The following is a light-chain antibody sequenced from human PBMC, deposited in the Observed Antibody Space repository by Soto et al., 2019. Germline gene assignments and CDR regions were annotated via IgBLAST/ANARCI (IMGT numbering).Light chain of an antibody. Sequence: DVVLTQSPRSLTVTLGQPASISCRSSQGLLFLDGNTYLTWFHQRPGQSPRRLICTVSKWASGVSDRFSGSGSGSAFTLTISRVEADDVGIYYCMQGTYWPPTFGQGTKVDIK. CDR1: QGLLFLDGNTY. V-gene: IGKV2D-30*01. J-gene: IGKJ1*01. CDR3: MQGTYWPPT. CDR2: TVS.